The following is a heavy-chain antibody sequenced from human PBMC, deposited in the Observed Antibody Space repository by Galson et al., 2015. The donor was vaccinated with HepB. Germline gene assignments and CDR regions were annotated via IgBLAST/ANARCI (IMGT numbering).Heavy chain of an antibody. J-gene: IGHJ4*02. CDR2: IRSKAYGGTT. CDR1: GFTFGDYA. D-gene: IGHD3-3*01. Sequence: SLRLSCAASGFTFGDYAMSWVRQAPGKGLEWVGFIRSKAYGGTTEYAASVKGRFTISRDDSKSIAYLQMNSLKTEDTAVYYCWGSYDLGYSSADYWGQGTLVTVSS. V-gene: IGHV3-49*04. CDR3: WGSYDLGYSSADY.